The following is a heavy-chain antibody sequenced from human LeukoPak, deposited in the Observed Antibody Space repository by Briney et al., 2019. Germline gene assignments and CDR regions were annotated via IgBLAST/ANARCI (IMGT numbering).Heavy chain of an antibody. CDR2: IRSRANSYVT. D-gene: IGHD2-2*01. CDR1: GFSFSGSA. Sequence: GGSLRLSCAASGFSFSGSAVHWVRQASGKGLEWVGRIRSRANSYVTAYAASVTGRFTISRDDSNTAYLQMNSLKTEDTAVYYCTGHSDPYCSRANCYVDNFYGLDVWGQGTWVTVSS. V-gene: IGHV3-73*01. CDR3: TGHSDPYCSRANCYVDNFYGLDV. J-gene: IGHJ6*02.